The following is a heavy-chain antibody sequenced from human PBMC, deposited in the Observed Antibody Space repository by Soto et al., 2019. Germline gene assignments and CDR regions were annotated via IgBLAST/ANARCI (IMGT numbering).Heavy chain of an antibody. V-gene: IGHV1-69*01. CDR3: ASDHMEGAFDI. CDR1: GGTFSSYA. D-gene: IGHD3-3*01. J-gene: IGHJ3*02. CDR2: IIPIFGTA. Sequence: QVQWVQSGAEVKKPGSSVKVSCKASGGTFSSYASRWVRQAPGQGLEWMGGIIPIFGTANYAQKFQGRVTITEDESTSTAYMELSRLRSEDTAVYYCASDHMEGAFDIWGQGTMVTVSS.